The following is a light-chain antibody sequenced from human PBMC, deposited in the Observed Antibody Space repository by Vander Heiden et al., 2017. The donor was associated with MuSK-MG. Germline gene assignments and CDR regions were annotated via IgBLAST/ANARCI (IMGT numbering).Light chain of an antibody. CDR3: QWRADWAQT. Sequence: EIVLTPSPGTLSLSPGERATLSCRASQHINTYLPWYRQKPGQAPRLLIYDASNRATGIPATFSGYGSGTDFTLTISSLEPEHVAVYFCQWRADWAQTFGQGTKLEIK. CDR1: QHINTY. J-gene: IGKJ2*01. V-gene: IGKV3-11*01. CDR2: DAS.